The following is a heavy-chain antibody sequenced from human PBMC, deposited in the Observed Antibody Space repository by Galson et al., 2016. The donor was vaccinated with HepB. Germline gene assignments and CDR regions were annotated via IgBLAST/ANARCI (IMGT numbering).Heavy chain of an antibody. CDR1: GFSFSTYT. V-gene: IGHV3-23*01. CDR3: SKAYSGGSPYRAFDF. J-gene: IGHJ3*01. D-gene: IGHD2-15*01. CDR2: FDFHTGWT. Sequence: SLRLSCAASGFSFSTYTMGWVRQAPGQGLEWVSTFDFHTGWTFYADSVKGLFTISRDTSKNTLYLQMNSLRVEDTAIYYCSKAYSGGSPYRAFDFRGQGTVVTVSP.